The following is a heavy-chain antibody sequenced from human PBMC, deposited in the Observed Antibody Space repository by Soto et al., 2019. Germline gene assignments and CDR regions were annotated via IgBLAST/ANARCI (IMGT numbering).Heavy chain of an antibody. V-gene: IGHV5-51*01. CDR2: IYPGDSDT. Sequence: VESLKVSGKGSGYSSTSYWIGWVRQMPGKGLEWMGIIYPGDSDTRYSPSFQGQDTISADKSISTAYLQWSSLKASDTAMYYCARHGYSRSWYPGIYYYYGMDVWGQGTTVTVSS. CDR3: ARHGYSRSWYPGIYYYYGMDV. D-gene: IGHD6-13*01. J-gene: IGHJ6*02. CDR1: GYSSTSYW.